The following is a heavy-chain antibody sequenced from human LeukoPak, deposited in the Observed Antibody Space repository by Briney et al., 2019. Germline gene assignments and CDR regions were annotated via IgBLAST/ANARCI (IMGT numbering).Heavy chain of an antibody. V-gene: IGHV4-59*01. J-gene: IGHJ4*02. CDR1: GGSISGSY. CDR3: TRGIESYGDYGY. D-gene: IGHD4-17*01. Sequence: SETLSLTCTVSGGSISGSYWSWIRQPPGKGLEWIAYMYNSGSTNYNPSLKSRVTISIDTSKNQFSLKLSSLTAADTAIYYCTRGIESYGDYGYWGQGILVTVSS. CDR2: MYNSGST.